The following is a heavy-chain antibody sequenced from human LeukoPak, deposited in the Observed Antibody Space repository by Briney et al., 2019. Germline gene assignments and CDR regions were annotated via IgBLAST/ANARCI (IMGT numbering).Heavy chain of an antibody. CDR2: ISGSGGST. Sequence: GGSLRLSCAASGFTFSSYAMSWVRQAPGKGLEWVSAISGSGGSTYYADSVKGRFTISRDNSKNTLYLQMNSLRAEDTAVYYCARARRSAPLRYFDWLPYYFDYWGQGTLVTVSS. D-gene: IGHD3-9*01. CDR3: ARARRSAPLRYFDWLPYYFDY. J-gene: IGHJ4*02. CDR1: GFTFSSYA. V-gene: IGHV3-23*01.